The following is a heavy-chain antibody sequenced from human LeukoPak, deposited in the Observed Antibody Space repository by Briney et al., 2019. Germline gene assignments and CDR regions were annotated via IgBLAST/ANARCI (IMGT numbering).Heavy chain of an antibody. D-gene: IGHD3-22*01. CDR3: ARVGNYYDSSGSHFPFDY. J-gene: IGHJ4*02. V-gene: IGHV1-69*13. CDR2: IIPIFGTA. CDR1: GGTFSSYA. Sequence: GASVKVSCKASGGTFSSYAISWVRQAPGQGLEWMGGIIPIFGTANYAQKFQGRVTITADESTSTAHMELSSLRSEDTAVYYCARVGNYYDSSGSHFPFDYWGQGTLVTVSS.